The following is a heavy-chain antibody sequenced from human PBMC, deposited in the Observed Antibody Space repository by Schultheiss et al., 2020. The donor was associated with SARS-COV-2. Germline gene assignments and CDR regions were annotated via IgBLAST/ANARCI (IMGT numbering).Heavy chain of an antibody. CDR1: GGSISSGGYS. CDR3: ARGDSSGHYLDY. J-gene: IGHJ4*02. V-gene: IGHV4-30-2*01. CDR2: IYYSGST. Sequence: SETLSLTCAVSGGSISSGGYSWSWIRQPPGKGLEWIGYIYYSGSTYYNPSLKSRVTISVDRSKNQFSLKLSPVTAADTAVYYCARGDSSGHYLDYWGQGTLVTVSS. D-gene: IGHD3-22*01.